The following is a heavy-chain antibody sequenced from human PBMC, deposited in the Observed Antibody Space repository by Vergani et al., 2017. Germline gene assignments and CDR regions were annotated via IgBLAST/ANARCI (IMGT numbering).Heavy chain of an antibody. J-gene: IGHJ4*02. V-gene: IGHV4-59*01. D-gene: IGHD6-13*01. CDR3: ARDLISRSSSLYFDY. Sequence: QVQLQESGPGLVKPSETLSLPCTVSGGSISSYYWSWIRQPPGKGLEWIGYIYYSGSTHYNHSLKSRVTISVDTPKNQFSLKLSSVTAADTAVYYCARDLISRSSSLYFDYWGQGTLVTVSS. CDR1: GGSISSYY. CDR2: IYYSGST.